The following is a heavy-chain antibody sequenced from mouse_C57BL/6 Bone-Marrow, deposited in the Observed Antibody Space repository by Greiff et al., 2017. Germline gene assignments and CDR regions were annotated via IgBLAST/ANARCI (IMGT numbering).Heavy chain of an antibody. V-gene: IGHV1-69*01. CDR1: GYTFTSYW. J-gene: IGHJ1*03. CDR3: ARPYGYWYFDV. CDR2: IDPSDSYT. D-gene: IGHD1-1*02. Sequence: VQLQQPGAELVMPGASVKLSCKASGYTFTSYWMHWVKQRPGQGLEWIGEIDPSDSYTNYNQKFKGKSTLTVDKSSSTAYMQLSSLTSEDSAVYYCARPYGYWYFDVWGTGTTVTVSS.